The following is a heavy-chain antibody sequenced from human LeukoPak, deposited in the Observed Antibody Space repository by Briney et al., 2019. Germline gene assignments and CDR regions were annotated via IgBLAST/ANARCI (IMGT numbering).Heavy chain of an antibody. D-gene: IGHD2-2*01. Sequence: GGSLRLSCAASGFTFSSYSMNWVRQAPGKGLEWVSSISSSSSYIYYADSVKGRFTISRDNAKNSLYLQMNSLRAEDTAVYYCARDPPPTAAPTYYYGMDVWGQGTTVTVSS. V-gene: IGHV3-21*01. J-gene: IGHJ6*02. CDR1: GFTFSSYS. CDR3: ARDPPPTAAPTYYYGMDV. CDR2: ISSSSSYI.